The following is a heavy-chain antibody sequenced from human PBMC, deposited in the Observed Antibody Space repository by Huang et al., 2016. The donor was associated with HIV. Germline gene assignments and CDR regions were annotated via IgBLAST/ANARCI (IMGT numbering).Heavy chain of an antibody. V-gene: IGHV1-18*04. D-gene: IGHD3-10*01. Sequence: QLVQSGAEVKKPGASVKVSCKASGYTFTSYGFTWVRQAPGQWREWMGWISAYSGDTKYAQRLQGRATMTTDTSTNTAYMELRSLRSDDTAMYYCARDRVTSFRGITRGTFDYWGQGTPVTVSS. J-gene: IGHJ4*02. CDR1: GYTFTSYG. CDR2: ISAYSGDT. CDR3: ARDRVTSFRGITRGTFDY.